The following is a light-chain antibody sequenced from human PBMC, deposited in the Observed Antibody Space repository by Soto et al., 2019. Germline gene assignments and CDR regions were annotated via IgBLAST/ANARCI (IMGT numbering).Light chain of an antibody. Sequence: EIVLTQSPCTLSLSPGERATLSCRASQSVSSSYLAWYQQKPGQAPRLLIYGASSRATGIPDRFSGSGSGTDFTLTISILEPEDFAVYYCQQYGSSPPALTFGGGTKVEIK. CDR3: QQYGSSPPALT. CDR2: GAS. J-gene: IGKJ4*01. V-gene: IGKV3-20*01. CDR1: QSVSSSY.